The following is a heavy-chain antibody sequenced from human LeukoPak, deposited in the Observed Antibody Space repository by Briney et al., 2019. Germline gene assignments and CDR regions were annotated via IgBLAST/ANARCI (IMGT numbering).Heavy chain of an antibody. Sequence: PSETLSLTCAVYGVSFSGYYWSWIRQPPGKGLEWIGEINHSGSTNYNPSLKSRVTISVDTSKNQFSLKLSSVTAADTAVYYCARSVRYCSSTSCYGRAFDIWGQGTMVTVSS. D-gene: IGHD2-2*01. CDR1: GVSFSGYY. J-gene: IGHJ3*02. CDR3: ARSVRYCSSTSCYGRAFDI. CDR2: INHSGST. V-gene: IGHV4-34*01.